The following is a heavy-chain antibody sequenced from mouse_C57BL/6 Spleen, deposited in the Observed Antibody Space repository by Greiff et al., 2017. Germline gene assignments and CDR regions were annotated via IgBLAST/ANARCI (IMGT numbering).Heavy chain of an antibody. CDR3: ARWGLLDAMDY. CDR1: GYAFSSSW. J-gene: IGHJ4*01. D-gene: IGHD1-1*01. V-gene: IGHV1-82*01. Sequence: VKLVESGPELVKPGASVKISCKASGYAFSSSWMNWVKQRPGKGLEWIGRIYPGDGDTNYNGKFKGKATLTADKSSSTAYMQLSSLTSEDSAVYFCARWGLLDAMDYWGQGTSVTVSS. CDR2: IYPGDGDT.